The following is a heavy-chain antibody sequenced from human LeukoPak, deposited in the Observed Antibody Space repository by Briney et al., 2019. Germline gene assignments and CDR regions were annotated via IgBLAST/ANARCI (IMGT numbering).Heavy chain of an antibody. D-gene: IGHD4-17*01. J-gene: IGHJ6*02. Sequence: SXTLSLTCXVSGGSISTYYXSWIRQLPGKGLEWIGYIYYTGTTNYNPSLRSRVTISVDTSRNQFSLRLSSVTAADTAVYYCAREDPQTTVPEGMDVWGHGTTVIVPS. V-gene: IGHV4-59*01. CDR3: AREDPQTTVPEGMDV. CDR1: GGSISTYY. CDR2: IYYTGTT.